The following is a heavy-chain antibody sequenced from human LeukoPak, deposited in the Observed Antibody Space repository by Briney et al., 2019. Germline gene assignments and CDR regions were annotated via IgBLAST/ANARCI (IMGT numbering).Heavy chain of an antibody. D-gene: IGHD4-17*01. CDR3: AKGDDYGDYDLDY. CDR2: ISGSGGST. J-gene: IGHJ4*02. CDR1: GFTFSSYG. V-gene: IGHV3-23*01. Sequence: GGTLRLSCAASGFTFSSYGMSWVRQAPGKGLEWVSAISGSGGSTYYADSVKGRFTISRDNSKNTLYLQMNSLRAEDTAVYYCAKGDDYGDYDLDYWGQGTLVTVSS.